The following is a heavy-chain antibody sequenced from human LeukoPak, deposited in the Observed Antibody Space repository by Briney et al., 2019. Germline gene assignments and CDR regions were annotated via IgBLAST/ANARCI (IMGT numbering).Heavy chain of an antibody. CDR1: GFTFSSYE. CDR2: ISSSGSTI. V-gene: IGHV3-48*03. J-gene: IGHJ4*02. D-gene: IGHD3-22*01. Sequence: GRSLRLSCAASGFTFSSYEMNWVRQAPGKGLEWVSYISSSGSTIYYADSVKGRFTISRDNSKTTVYLQMNSQCAEDTAVYYCARDQTAGYSDYWGQGTLVTVSS. CDR3: ARDQTAGYSDY.